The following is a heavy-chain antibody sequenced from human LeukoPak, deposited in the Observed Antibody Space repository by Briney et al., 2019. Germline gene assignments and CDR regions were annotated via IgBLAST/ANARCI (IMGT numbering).Heavy chain of an antibody. V-gene: IGHV3-33*01. D-gene: IGHD3-10*01. J-gene: IGHJ4*02. CDR2: IWYNGSKK. Sequence: GRSLRLSCAASGFTFSDHGMHWVRQAPGKGLEWVAIIWYNGSKKYYAESVKGRFTISRDNSKNTLYLQMSSLRAEDTAVYYCARDPYGSGDGYFDYWGQGTLLSVCS. CDR3: ARDPYGSGDGYFDY. CDR1: GFTFSDHG.